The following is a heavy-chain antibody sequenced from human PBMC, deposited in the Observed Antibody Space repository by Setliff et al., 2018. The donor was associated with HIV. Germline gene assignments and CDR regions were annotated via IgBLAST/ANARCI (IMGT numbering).Heavy chain of an antibody. D-gene: IGHD4-17*01. V-gene: IGHV3-48*01. J-gene: IGHJ3*02. CDR2: ISYSSSTI. Sequence: RLSCPASGFTFSSYSMNWVRQAPGKGLEWVSYISYSSSTIYYADSVKGRFTISRDNAKNSLYLQMNSLRAEDTAVYYCARVRATRTTGAFDIWGQGTMVTVSS. CDR3: ARVRATRTTGAFDI. CDR1: GFTFSSYS.